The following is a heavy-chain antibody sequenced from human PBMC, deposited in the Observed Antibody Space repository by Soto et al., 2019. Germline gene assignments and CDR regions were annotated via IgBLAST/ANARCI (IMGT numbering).Heavy chain of an antibody. V-gene: IGHV4-39*07. CDR1: GGSISSSSYY. J-gene: IGHJ4*02. CDR3: ARRELLRVGFDY. D-gene: IGHD1-26*01. CDR2: IYYSGST. Sequence: SETLSLTCTVSGGSISSSSYYWGWIRQPPGKGLEWIGSIYYSGSTYYNPSLKSRVTISVDTSKNQFSLKLSSVTAADTAVYYCARRELLRVGFDYWGQGTLVTVSS.